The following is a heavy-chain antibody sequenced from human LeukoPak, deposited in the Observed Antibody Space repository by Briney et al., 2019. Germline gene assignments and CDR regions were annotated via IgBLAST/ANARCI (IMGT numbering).Heavy chain of an antibody. J-gene: IGHJ6*02. CDR1: GGTFSSYA. CDR3: ARDRVTAIRTHYYYYGMDV. D-gene: IGHD2-21*02. CDR2: IIPIFGTA. V-gene: IGHV1-69*13. Sequence: SVKVSCKASGGTFSSYAISWVRQAPGQGLEWMGGIIPIFGTANYAQKFQGRVTITADESTSTAYMELSSLRSEDTAVYYCARDRVTAIRTHYYYYGMDVWGQGTTVTVSS.